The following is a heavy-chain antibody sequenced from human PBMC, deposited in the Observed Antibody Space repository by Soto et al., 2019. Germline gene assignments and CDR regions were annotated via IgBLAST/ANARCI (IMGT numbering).Heavy chain of an antibody. J-gene: IGHJ4*02. CDR3: AMGYSSSSCFDY. CDR2: ISYDGSNK. Sequence: GGSLRLSCAASGFTFISYGMHWVLQAPGKGLEWVAVISYDGSNKYYADSVKGRFTISRDNSKNTLYLQMNSLRAGDTAVYYCAMGYSSSSCFDYWGQGTLVTVSS. CDR1: GFTFISYG. V-gene: IGHV3-30*03. D-gene: IGHD6-6*01.